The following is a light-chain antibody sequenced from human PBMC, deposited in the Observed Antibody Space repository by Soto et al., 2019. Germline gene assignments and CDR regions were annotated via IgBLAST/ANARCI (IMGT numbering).Light chain of an antibody. CDR1: QSVRSN. CDR2: GAS. J-gene: IGKJ1*01. V-gene: IGKV3-15*01. CDR3: QQYNNWPQWT. Sequence: EIVMTQSPATLSVSPGERATLSCRASQSVRSNLAWYQQKPGQAPRLLIHGASTRATGIPGRFSGSGSGTEFTLTISSLQSEDFAVYYCQQYNNWPQWTFGQGTKVDNK.